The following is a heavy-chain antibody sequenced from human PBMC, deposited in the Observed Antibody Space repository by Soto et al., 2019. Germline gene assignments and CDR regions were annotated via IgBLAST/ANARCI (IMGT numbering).Heavy chain of an antibody. CDR2: INPNSGGT. J-gene: IGHJ6*02. CDR1: GYTFTGYY. D-gene: IGHD3-3*01. Sequence: DSVKVSCKASGYTFTGYYIHWVRQAPGQGLEWMGWINPNSGGTNYAQKFQGRVTMTRDTSFSTTYMELSRLRSDDTAVYYCARGFDFWSGPQGPTGMDVWGQGTTGTVSS. V-gene: IGHV1-2*02. CDR3: ARGFDFWSGPQGPTGMDV.